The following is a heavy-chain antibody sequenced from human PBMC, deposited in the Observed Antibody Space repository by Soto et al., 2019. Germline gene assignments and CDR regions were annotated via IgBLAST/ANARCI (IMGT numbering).Heavy chain of an antibody. CDR1: GYTFTSYA. J-gene: IGHJ6*02. CDR2: INAGNGNT. V-gene: IGHV1-3*01. Sequence: ASVKVSCKASGYTFTSYAMHWVRQAPGQRLEWMGWINAGNGNTKYSQKFQGRVTITRDTSASTAYMELSSLRSEDTAVYYCASSYCSNGVCLRYGMDVWGQGTTVTVSS. CDR3: ASSYCSNGVCLRYGMDV. D-gene: IGHD2-8*01.